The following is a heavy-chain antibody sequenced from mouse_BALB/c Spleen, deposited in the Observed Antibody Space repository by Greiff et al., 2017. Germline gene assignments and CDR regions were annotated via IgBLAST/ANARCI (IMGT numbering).Heavy chain of an antibody. J-gene: IGHJ4*01. D-gene: IGHD2-3*01. CDR3: ASYDGYPLYAMDY. CDR1: GYTFTDYV. CDR2: IYPGSGST. Sequence: QVQLQQSGPELVKPGASVKMSCKASGYTFTDYVISWVKQRTGQGLEWIGEIYPGSGSTYYNEKFKDKAILTVDKSSSTAYMQLSSLTSEDSAVYYCASYDGYPLYAMDYWGQGTSVTVSS. V-gene: IGHV1-77*01.